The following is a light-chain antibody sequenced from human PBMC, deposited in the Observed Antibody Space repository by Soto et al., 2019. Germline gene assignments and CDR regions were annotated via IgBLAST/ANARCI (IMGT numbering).Light chain of an antibody. Sequence: SCELTQPLSVSVALGQTARITCGGNNIGSKIVHWSQQKPGQAPVLVIYRDTNRPSGIPERFSGSNSGNTATLTISRAQAGDEADYYCQVWDSNTVFGGGTKLTVL. V-gene: IGLV3-9*01. CDR1: NIGSKI. CDR3: QVWDSNTV. CDR2: RDT. J-gene: IGLJ3*02.